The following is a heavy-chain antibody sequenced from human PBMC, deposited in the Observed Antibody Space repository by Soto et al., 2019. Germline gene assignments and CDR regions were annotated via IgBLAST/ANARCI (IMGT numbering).Heavy chain of an antibody. D-gene: IGHD1-26*01. V-gene: IGHV3-30*19. CDR2: ISYDGSNK. CDR1: GFTFSTYG. CDR3: ARDLRRYSGSYTPDY. J-gene: IGHJ4*02. Sequence: QVQLVESGGGVVQPGRSLRLSCAASGFTFSTYGMHWVRQAPGKGLEWVAVISYDGSNKYYADSVKGRFTISRDNSKNTVYLRMNSLKAEDTAVYYCARDLRRYSGSYTPDYWGQGTLVTVSS.